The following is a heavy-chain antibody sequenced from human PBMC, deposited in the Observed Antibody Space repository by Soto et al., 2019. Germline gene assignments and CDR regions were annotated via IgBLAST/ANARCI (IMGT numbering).Heavy chain of an antibody. CDR2: ISWNSKSL. CDR3: ARKDASGSYYFDF. Sequence: GGSLRLSCAASGFTFDDYAMHWVRQAPGKGLEWVSGISWNSKSLAYADSVKGRFIISRDNAKNSLYLQMNSPRAEDTALYYCARKDASGSYYFDFWGQGTLVTVSS. CDR1: GFTFDDYA. J-gene: IGHJ4*02. D-gene: IGHD3-10*01. V-gene: IGHV3-9*01.